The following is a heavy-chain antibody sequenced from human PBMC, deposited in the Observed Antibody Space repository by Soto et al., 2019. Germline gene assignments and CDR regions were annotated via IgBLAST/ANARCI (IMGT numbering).Heavy chain of an antibody. J-gene: IGHJ6*02. D-gene: IGHD6-19*01. CDR2: SSTSGSTV. V-gene: IGHV3-11*01. CDR1: GFAISGYY. CDR3: ARGLKLTFSGCNNYYYAMDV. Sequence: PGGSLRLSCAASGFAISGYYMSWIRQAPGKGLEWVSYSSTSGSTVYYADSVKGRFIFSRDNAKNSLYLHMNSLRAEDTAVYYCARGLKLTFSGCNNYYYAMDVWGQVTTVPVSS.